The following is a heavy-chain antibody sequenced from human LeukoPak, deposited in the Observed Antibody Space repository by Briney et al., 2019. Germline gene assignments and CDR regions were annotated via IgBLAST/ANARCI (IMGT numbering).Heavy chain of an antibody. Sequence: PSETLSLTCAVSGYSISSGYYWGWFRPPPGKGLEWIGCMYHSGSTYYNPSLKSRATISVDTSKNQFSLKLSSVTAADTAVYYCARQGGSSSPYYYYYMDVWGKGTTVTVSS. CDR1: GYSISSGYY. CDR2: MYHSGST. J-gene: IGHJ6*03. D-gene: IGHD6-13*01. CDR3: ARQGGSSSPYYYYYMDV. V-gene: IGHV4-38-2*01.